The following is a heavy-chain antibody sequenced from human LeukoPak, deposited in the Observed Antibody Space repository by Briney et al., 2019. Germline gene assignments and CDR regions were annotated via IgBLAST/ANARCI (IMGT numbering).Heavy chain of an antibody. Sequence: SQTLSLTCVVSGDSVSSKNGAWSWIRQSPSRGLEWLGRTYYRSKWYNDYAESMEGRVTISQDTSKNQYSLHLNSVTPDDTAVYYCARDFGTTGWHTFDYWGQGTLVTVSS. D-gene: IGHD6-19*01. CDR3: ARDFGTTGWHTFDY. CDR2: TYYRSKWYN. J-gene: IGHJ4*02. CDR1: GDSVSSKNGA. V-gene: IGHV6-1*01.